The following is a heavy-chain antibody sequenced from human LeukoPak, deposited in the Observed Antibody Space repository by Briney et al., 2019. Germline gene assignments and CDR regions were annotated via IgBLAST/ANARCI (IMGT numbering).Heavy chain of an antibody. CDR1: GYTFTGYY. CDR2: INPNSGGT. V-gene: IGHV1-2*02. D-gene: IGHD6-19*01. Sequence: ASVKVSCKASGYTFTGYYMHWVRQAPGQGLEWMGWINPNSGGTNYAQKFQGRVTMTRDTSISTAYMELSRLRSDDTAVYYCARALRWDSSSAFDIWGQGTMVTVSS. J-gene: IGHJ3*02. CDR3: ARALRWDSSSAFDI.